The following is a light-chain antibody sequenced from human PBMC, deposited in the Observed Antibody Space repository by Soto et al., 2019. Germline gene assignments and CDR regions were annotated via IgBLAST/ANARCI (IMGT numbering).Light chain of an antibody. J-gene: IGKJ3*01. V-gene: IGKV3-11*01. CDR3: QQRSNWPFT. Sequence: EIVLTQAPTTLSFSLGERATLSGRASQTVSKYLAGYQQKPGQPPRLLIYDTSNRATGIPARFSGSGSGTDFTLTISGLQPEDFAVYYCQQRSNWPFTFGPGTTVDFK. CDR2: DTS. CDR1: QTVSKY.